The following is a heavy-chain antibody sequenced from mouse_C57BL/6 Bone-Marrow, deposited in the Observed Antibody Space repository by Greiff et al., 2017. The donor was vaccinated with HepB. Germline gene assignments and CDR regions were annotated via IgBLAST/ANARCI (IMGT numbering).Heavy chain of an antibody. V-gene: IGHV1-59*01. CDR3: AREHY. J-gene: IGHJ2*01. CDR2: IDPSDSYT. Sequence: VKLQQPGAELVRPGTSVKLSCKASGYTFTSYWMHWVKQRPGQGLEWIGVIDPSDSYTNYNQKFKGKATLTVDTSSSTAYMQLSSLTSEDSAVYYCAREHYWGQGTTLTVSS. CDR1: GYTFTSYW.